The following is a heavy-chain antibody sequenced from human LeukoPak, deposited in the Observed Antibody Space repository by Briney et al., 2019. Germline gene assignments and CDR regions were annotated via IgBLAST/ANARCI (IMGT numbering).Heavy chain of an antibody. CDR2: IYTSGST. Sequence: PSQTLSLTCTVSGGSISSGSYYWSWIRQPAGKGLEWIGRIYTSGSTNYNPSLKSRVTISVDTSKNQFSLKLSSVTAADTAVYYCARASPIFGVAKFYYYYYYMDVWGKGTTVTVSS. CDR1: GGSISSGSYY. CDR3: ARASPIFGVAKFYYYYYYMDV. D-gene: IGHD3-3*01. V-gene: IGHV4-61*02. J-gene: IGHJ6*03.